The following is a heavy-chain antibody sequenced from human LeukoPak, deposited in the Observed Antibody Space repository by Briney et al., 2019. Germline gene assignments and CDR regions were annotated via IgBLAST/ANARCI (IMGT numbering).Heavy chain of an antibody. V-gene: IGHV3-74*01. Sequence: GGSLRLSCTASGFTFGRYAMHWVRQAPGKGLVWVSRINSDGSSTSYADSVKGRFTISRDNAKNTLYPQMNSLRAEDTAVYYCAREVGDSGWYDNWFDPWGQGTLVTVSS. D-gene: IGHD6-19*01. CDR2: INSDGSST. CDR1: GFTFGRYA. J-gene: IGHJ5*02. CDR3: AREVGDSGWYDNWFDP.